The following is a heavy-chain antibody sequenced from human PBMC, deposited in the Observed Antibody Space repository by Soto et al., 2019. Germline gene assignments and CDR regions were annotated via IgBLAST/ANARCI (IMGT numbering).Heavy chain of an antibody. CDR1: GFTSDDYDYA. J-gene: IGHJ6*02. CDR3: SPDADFYGLDV. V-gene: IGHV3-49*04. Sequence: PGGSLRLSCTFSGFTSDDYDYALTWVRQAPGKGLQWLGLIRGSTYGGTTEYAASVKGRFTISRDDSKGIAYLQMNSLKAEDTAVYPSSPDADFYGLDVWGQGTTVTVSS. CDR2: IRGSTYGGTT.